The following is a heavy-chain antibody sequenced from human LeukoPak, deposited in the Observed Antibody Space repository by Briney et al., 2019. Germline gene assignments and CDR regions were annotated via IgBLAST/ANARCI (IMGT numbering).Heavy chain of an antibody. CDR3: ASEGASEWLPQFDY. Sequence: IPSETLSLTCTVSGGSISSGGYYWSWIRQPPGKGLEWIGYIYYSGSTNYNPSLKSRVTISVDTSKNQFSLKLSSVTAADTAVYYCASEGASEWLPQFDYWGQGTLVTVSS. CDR2: IYYSGST. V-gene: IGHV4-61*08. CDR1: GGSISSGGYY. J-gene: IGHJ4*02. D-gene: IGHD3-3*01.